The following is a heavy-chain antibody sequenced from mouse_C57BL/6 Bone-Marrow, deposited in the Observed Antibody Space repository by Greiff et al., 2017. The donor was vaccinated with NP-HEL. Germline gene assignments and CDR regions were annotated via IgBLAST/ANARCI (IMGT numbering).Heavy chain of an antibody. J-gene: IGHJ3*01. D-gene: IGHD1-1*01. CDR1: GYTFTSYW. V-gene: IGHV1-69*01. CDR2: IDPSDSYT. Sequence: VQLQQPGAELVMPGASVKLSCKASGYTFTSYWLHWVKQRPGQGLEWIGEIDPSDSYTNYNQKFKGKSTLTVAKSSSTAYLQLSSLTSEDSAVYYCARDGSSPAWFAYWGQGTLVTVSA. CDR3: ARDGSSPAWFAY.